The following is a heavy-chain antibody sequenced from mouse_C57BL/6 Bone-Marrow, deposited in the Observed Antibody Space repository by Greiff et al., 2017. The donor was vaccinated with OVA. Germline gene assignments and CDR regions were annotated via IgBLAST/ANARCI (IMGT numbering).Heavy chain of an antibody. D-gene: IGHD2-3*01. CDR3: ARHDGYPPFAY. CDR2: ISNLAYSI. J-gene: IGHJ3*01. V-gene: IGHV5-15*01. Sequence: EVMLVESGGGLVQPGGSLKLSCAASGFTFSDYGMAWVRQAPRKGPEWVAFISNLAYSIYYADTVKGRFTISRENAKNTLYLEMSSLRSEDTAMYYCARHDGYPPFAYWGQGTLVTVSA. CDR1: GFTFSDYG.